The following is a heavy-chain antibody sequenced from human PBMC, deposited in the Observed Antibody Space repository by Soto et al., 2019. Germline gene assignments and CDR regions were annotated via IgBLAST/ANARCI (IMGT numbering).Heavy chain of an antibody. J-gene: IGHJ6*02. CDR1: GYTFTSYG. CDR2: ISAYNGNT. V-gene: IGHV1-18*01. D-gene: IGHD5-12*01. Sequence: PGESLKISCKASGYTFTSYGISWVRQAPGQGLEWMGWISAYNGNTNYAQKLQGRVTMTTDTSTSTAYMELRSLRSDDTAVYYCAQVATINEFDYYGMDVWGQGTTVTVSS. CDR3: AQVATINEFDYYGMDV.